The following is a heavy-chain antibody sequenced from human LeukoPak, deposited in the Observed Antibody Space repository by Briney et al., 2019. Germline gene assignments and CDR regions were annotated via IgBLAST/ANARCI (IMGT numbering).Heavy chain of an antibody. CDR3: GRGGHTIFAFDI. D-gene: IGHD3-9*01. Sequence: PSQTLSLTCTVSGGSISSGDYYWSWIRQPPGKGLEWIGYIYYSGSTYYNPSLKSRVTISVDTSKNQFSLKLSSVTAADTAFFFSGRGGHTIFAFDIWGQGTMVTVSS. CDR1: GGSISSGDYY. V-gene: IGHV4-30-4*01. CDR2: IYYSGST. J-gene: IGHJ3*02.